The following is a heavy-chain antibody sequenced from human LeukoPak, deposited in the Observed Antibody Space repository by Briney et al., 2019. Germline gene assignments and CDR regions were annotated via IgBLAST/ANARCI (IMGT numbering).Heavy chain of an antibody. J-gene: IGHJ6*03. Sequence: ASVTVSCKASGYTFTVYYMHWVRQAPGQGLEWMGWINPNSGGTNYAQKLQGRVTMTTDTSTSTAYMELRSLRSDDTAVYYCARDNSDIVVVPALESYYYYYMDVWGKGTTGTISS. V-gene: IGHV1-2*02. CDR2: INPNSGGT. CDR1: GYTFTVYY. CDR3: ARDNSDIVVVPALESYYYYYMDV. D-gene: IGHD2-2*01.